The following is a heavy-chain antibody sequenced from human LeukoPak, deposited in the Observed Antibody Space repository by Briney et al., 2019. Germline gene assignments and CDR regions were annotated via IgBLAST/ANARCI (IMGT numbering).Heavy chain of an antibody. CDR2: INHSGST. D-gene: IGHD6-19*01. V-gene: IGHV4-34*01. CDR3: ARGVVQHSSGWYRY. Sequence: SETLSLTCAVHGGSFSGYYWSWIRQPPGKGLEWIGEINHSGSTNYNPSLKSRVTISVDTSKNQFSLKLSSVTAADTAVYYCARGVVQHSSGWYRYWGQGTLVTVSS. CDR1: GGSFSGYY. J-gene: IGHJ4*02.